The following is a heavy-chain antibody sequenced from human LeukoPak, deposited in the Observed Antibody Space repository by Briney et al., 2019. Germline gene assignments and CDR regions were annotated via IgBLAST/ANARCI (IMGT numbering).Heavy chain of an antibody. V-gene: IGHV3-30-3*01. Sequence: GRSLRLSCAASGFTFSSYAMHWVRQAPGKGLEWVAVISYDGSNKYYADSVKGRFTISRDNSKNTLYLQMNSLRAEDTAVYYCARATAIRGYFDYWGQGTLVTVSS. J-gene: IGHJ4*02. CDR3: ARATAIRGYFDY. CDR2: ISYDGSNK. D-gene: IGHD4-11*01. CDR1: GFTFSSYA.